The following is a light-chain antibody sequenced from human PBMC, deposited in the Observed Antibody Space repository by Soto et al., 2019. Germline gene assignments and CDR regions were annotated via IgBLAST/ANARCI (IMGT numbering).Light chain of an antibody. CDR2: GAS. J-gene: IGKJ1*01. CDR1: QSVSNNY. Sequence: EILLTQSPGTLSLSPGERATLSCGASQSVSNNYLAWYQQKPGQAPRLLIYGASNRATGIPDSLSGSASGTDFPLTTSRMEPEDFAVYYCQQYGSSGTFGHGTKVDIK. CDR3: QQYGSSGT. V-gene: IGKV3-20*01.